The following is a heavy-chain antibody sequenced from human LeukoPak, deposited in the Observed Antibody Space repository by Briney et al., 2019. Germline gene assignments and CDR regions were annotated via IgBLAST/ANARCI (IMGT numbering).Heavy chain of an antibody. CDR2: IYYSGSP. CDR3: ARHVPAIYDFWSGYSAIDY. D-gene: IGHD3-3*01. J-gene: IGHJ4*02. CDR1: GGSISSSSYY. V-gene: IGHV4-39*01. Sequence: KPSETLSLTCTVSGGSISSSSYYWGWIRQPPGKGLEWIGSIYYSGSPYYNPSPKSRVTISVDTSKNQFSLKLSSVTAADTAVYYCARHVPAIYDFWSGYSAIDYWSQGTLVTVSS.